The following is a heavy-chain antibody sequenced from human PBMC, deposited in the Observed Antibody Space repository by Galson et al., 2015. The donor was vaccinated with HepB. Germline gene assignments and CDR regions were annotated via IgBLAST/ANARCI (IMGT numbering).Heavy chain of an antibody. V-gene: IGHV3-74*01. CDR2: IDSDGSST. CDR1: GFTFTSYW. J-gene: IGHJ4*02. Sequence: SLRLSCATSGFTFTSYWMHWVRQAPGKGLLWVSRIDSDGSSTSYADSVKGRFTISRDNAKNTVYLQMNSLRAEDTAVYYCVRDPPHLRELFDYWGQGTLVTASS. D-gene: IGHD3-10*01. CDR3: VRDPPHLRELFDY.